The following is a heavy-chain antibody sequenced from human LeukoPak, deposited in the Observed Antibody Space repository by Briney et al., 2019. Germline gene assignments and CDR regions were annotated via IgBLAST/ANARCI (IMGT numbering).Heavy chain of an antibody. Sequence: SETLSLTCAVSGGSISSSNWWSWVRQPPGKGLEWIGEIYHSGSTNYNPSLKSRVTISVDKSKNQFSLKLSSVTAADTAVYYCASQPVEMATPYYFDYWGQGTLVTVSS. CDR1: GGSISSSNW. D-gene: IGHD5-24*01. J-gene: IGHJ4*02. CDR3: ASQPVEMATPYYFDY. V-gene: IGHV4-4*02. CDR2: IYHSGST.